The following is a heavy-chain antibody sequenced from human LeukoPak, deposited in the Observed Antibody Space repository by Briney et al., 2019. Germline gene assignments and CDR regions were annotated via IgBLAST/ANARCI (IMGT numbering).Heavy chain of an antibody. CDR2: INTNTGNP. Sequence: ASVKVSCKASGYTFTSYAMNWVRQAPGQGLEWMGWINTNTGNPTYAQGFTGRFVFSLDTSVSTAYLQISSLKAEDTAVHYCARDRPDFWSGYYIVDPWGQGTLVTVSS. CDR3: ARDRPDFWSGYYIVDP. V-gene: IGHV7-4-1*02. D-gene: IGHD3-3*01. J-gene: IGHJ5*02. CDR1: GYTFTSYA.